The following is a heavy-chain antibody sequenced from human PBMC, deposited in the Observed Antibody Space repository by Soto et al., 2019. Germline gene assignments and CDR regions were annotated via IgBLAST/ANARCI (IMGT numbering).Heavy chain of an antibody. CDR2: IYYSGST. J-gene: IGHJ4*02. V-gene: IGHV4-31*03. CDR3: EREGGVDFDY. D-gene: IGHD3-16*01. Sequence: QVQLQESGPGLVKPSQTLSLTCTVSGGSISSGGYYWSWIRQHPGKGLEWIGYIYYSGSTYYNPSPTSRVTISVATSKNRFSRKLSSVTAADTAVYYCEREGGVDFDYWGQGTLVTVSS. CDR1: GGSISSGGYY.